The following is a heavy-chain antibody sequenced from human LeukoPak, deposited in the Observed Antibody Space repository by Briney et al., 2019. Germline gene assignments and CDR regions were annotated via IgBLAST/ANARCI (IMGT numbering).Heavy chain of an antibody. CDR2: ISSSSSYI. D-gene: IGHD3-3*01. CDR3: ARDQYDTWSRRGNFDS. V-gene: IGHV3-21*04. Sequence: GGSLRLSCAASGFTFSSYSMNWVRQAPGKGLEWVSSISSSSSYIYYADSVKGRFTISRDNAKNSLYLQMNSLRVEDTAVFYCARDQYDTWSRRGNFDSWGQGTLVIVSS. J-gene: IGHJ4*02. CDR1: GFTFSSYS.